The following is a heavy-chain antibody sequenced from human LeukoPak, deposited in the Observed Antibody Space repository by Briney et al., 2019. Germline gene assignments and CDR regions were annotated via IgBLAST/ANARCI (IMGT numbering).Heavy chain of an antibody. Sequence: GGSLRFSCAVSGFTFTAYGMHWVRQAPGKGLEWVAIISYDGINKYYPDSVKGRFTISRDNSKNTLYLQMNSLRAEDTAVYYCAKDTRDDHHSDYWGQGTLVTVSS. V-gene: IGHV3-30*18. CDR1: GFTFTAYG. D-gene: IGHD1-14*01. CDR3: AKDTRDDHHSDY. CDR2: ISYDGINK. J-gene: IGHJ4*02.